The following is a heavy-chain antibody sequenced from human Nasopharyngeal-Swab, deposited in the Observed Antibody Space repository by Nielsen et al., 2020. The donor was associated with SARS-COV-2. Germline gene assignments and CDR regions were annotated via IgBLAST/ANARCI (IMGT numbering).Heavy chain of an antibody. Sequence: GESLKISCAASGFTFSSYGMHWVRQAPGKGLEWVAVIWYDGSNKYYADSVKGRFTISRDNSKNTLYLQMNSLRAEDTAVYYCAREGFSAARGCYYGMDVWGQGTTVTVSS. D-gene: IGHD6-19*01. CDR2: IWYDGSNK. CDR1: GFTFSSYG. J-gene: IGHJ6*02. CDR3: AREGFSAARGCYYGMDV. V-gene: IGHV3-33*01.